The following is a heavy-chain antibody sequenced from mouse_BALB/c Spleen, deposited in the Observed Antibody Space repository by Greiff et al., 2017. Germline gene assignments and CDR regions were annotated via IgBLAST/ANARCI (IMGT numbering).Heavy chain of an antibody. Sequence: EVQLQQSGPELVQPGASVKMSCTASGYTFTDYYMDWVKQSHGESFEWIGRVNPYNGGTSYNQKFKGKATLTVDKSSSTAYMELNSLTSEDSAVYYCAYYGNYVDYWGQGTTLTVAS. CDR3: AYYGNYVDY. J-gene: IGHJ2*01. CDR1: GYTFTDYY. V-gene: IGHV1-19*01. CDR2: VNPYNGGT. D-gene: IGHD2-1*01.